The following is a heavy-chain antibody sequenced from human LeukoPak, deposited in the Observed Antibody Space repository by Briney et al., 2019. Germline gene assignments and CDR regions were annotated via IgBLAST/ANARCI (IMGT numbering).Heavy chain of an antibody. V-gene: IGHV1-46*01. J-gene: IGHJ3*02. D-gene: IGHD3-10*01. CDR2: INPSGGST. CDR1: GYTFTGYY. CDR3: ARTALGDPGAFDI. Sequence: GASVKVSCKASGYTFTGYYIHWVRQAPGQGLEWMGIINPSGGSTSYAQKFQGRVTMTRDMSTSTVYMELSSLRSEDTAVYYCARTALGDPGAFDIWGQGTMVTVSS.